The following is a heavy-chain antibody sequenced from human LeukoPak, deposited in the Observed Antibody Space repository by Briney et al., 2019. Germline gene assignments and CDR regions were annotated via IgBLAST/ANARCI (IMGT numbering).Heavy chain of an antibody. CDR2: INHSGST. CDR1: GGSFSGYY. D-gene: IGHD3-22*01. J-gene: IGHJ6*02. Sequence: SETLSLTCAVYGGSFSGYYWSWIRQPPGKGLEWIGEINHSGSTNYNPSLKSRVTISVDTSKNQFSLKLSSVTAADTAVYYCARVIVVLPHYYYYGMDVWGQGTTVTVSS. V-gene: IGHV4-34*01. CDR3: ARVIVVLPHYYYYGMDV.